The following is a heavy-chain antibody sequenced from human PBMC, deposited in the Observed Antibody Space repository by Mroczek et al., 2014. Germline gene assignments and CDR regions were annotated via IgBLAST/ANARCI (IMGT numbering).Heavy chain of an antibody. CDR1: VAPSVVTT. J-gene: IGHJ2*01. V-gene: IGHV4-59*01. CDR2: IYYSGST. CDR3: ARERGRGYCSGGSCYSWYFDL. Sequence: QLQESGPRTGEAFRRPCPSPALSLVAPSVVTTGAGSGSPHGKGLEWIGYIYYSGSTNYNPSLKSRVTISVDTSKNQFSLKLSSVTAADTAVYYCARERGRGYCSGGSCYSWYFDLWGRGTLVTVSS. D-gene: IGHD2-15*01.